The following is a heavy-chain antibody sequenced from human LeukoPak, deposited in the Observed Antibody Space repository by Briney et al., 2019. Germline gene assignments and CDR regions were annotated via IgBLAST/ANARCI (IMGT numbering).Heavy chain of an antibody. Sequence: PSETLSLTCAVSGYSISSGYYWGWIRPPPGKGLEWIGSIYHSGSTYYNPSPKSRVTISVDTSKNQFSLKLSSVTAADTAVYYCARHADYGDYVGPWGQGTLVTVSS. V-gene: IGHV4-38-2*01. CDR3: ARHADYGDYVGP. CDR2: IYHSGST. CDR1: GYSISSGYY. D-gene: IGHD4-17*01. J-gene: IGHJ5*02.